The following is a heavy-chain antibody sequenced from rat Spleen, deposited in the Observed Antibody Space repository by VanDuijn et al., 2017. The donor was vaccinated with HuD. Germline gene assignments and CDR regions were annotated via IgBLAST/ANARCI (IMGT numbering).Heavy chain of an antibody. V-gene: IGHV5-29*01. Sequence: EVQLVESDGGLVQPGRPLKLSCAASGFTFSDYYMAWVRQAPTKGLEWVATISHDGSSTYYRDSVKGRFTISRDNAKSTLYLQMDSLRSEDTATYYCARRDTMGIWFAYWGQGTLVTVSS. D-gene: IGHD1-9*01. J-gene: IGHJ3*01. CDR1: GFTFSDYY. CDR3: ARRDTMGIWFAY. CDR2: ISHDGSST.